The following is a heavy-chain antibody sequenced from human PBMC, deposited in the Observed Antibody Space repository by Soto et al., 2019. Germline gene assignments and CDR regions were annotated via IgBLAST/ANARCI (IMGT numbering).Heavy chain of an antibody. D-gene: IGHD3-10*01. J-gene: IGHJ6*03. CDR3: ARAPQNYYGSNYYYYYMDV. CDR1: GYTFTSYG. Sequence: EASVKVSCKASGYTFTSYGISWVRQAPGQGLEWMGWISAYNGNTNYAQKLQGRVTMTTDTSTSTAYMELRSLRSDDTAVYYCARAPQNYYGSNYYYYYMDVWGKGTTVTVSS. V-gene: IGHV1-18*01. CDR2: ISAYNGNT.